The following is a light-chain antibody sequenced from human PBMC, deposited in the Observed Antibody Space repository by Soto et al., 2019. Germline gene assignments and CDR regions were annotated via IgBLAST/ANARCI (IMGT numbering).Light chain of an antibody. V-gene: IGLV2-23*01. CDR3: CSYAGTNSFV. Sequence: QSALTQPASVSGSPGQSITISCTGTSSDVGSYNLVSWYQQHPGKAPKLMIYEGNKRPSGVSNRFSGSKSANTASLTISVLQNEDEADYYCCSYAGTNSFVFGTGTKLTVL. J-gene: IGLJ1*01. CDR1: SSDVGSYNL. CDR2: EGN.